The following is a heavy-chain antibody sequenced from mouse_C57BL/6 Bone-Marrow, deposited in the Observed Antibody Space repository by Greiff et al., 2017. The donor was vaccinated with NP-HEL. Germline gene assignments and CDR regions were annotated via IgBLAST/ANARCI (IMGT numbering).Heavy chain of an antibody. CDR3: ARVFYYGYAMDY. CDR1: GFTFSSYA. Sequence: VESGGGLVKPGGSLKLSCAASGFTFSSYAMSWVRQTPEKRLEWVATISDGGSYTYYPDNVKGRFTISRDNAKNNLYLQMSHLKSEDTAMYYCARVFYYGYAMDYWGQGTSVTVSS. J-gene: IGHJ4*01. V-gene: IGHV5-4*01. CDR2: ISDGGSYT. D-gene: IGHD1-1*01.